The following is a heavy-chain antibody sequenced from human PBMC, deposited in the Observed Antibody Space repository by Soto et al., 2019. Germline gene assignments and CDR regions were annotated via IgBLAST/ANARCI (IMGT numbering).Heavy chain of an antibody. J-gene: IGHJ3*02. V-gene: IGHV3-23*01. D-gene: IGHD3-16*01. CDR1: GFIFSTYA. Sequence: PGGSLRLSCAASGFIFSTYAKSWVRQPPGKGLQWFSTISGSASSTYYADSVKCRFTISRDNSKHTLYLQMNSLRAEDTAVYYCAKDLLLYDYLWASYGYEAFDMWGQGTMVTVSS. CDR3: AKDLLLYDYLWASYGYEAFDM. CDR2: ISGSASST.